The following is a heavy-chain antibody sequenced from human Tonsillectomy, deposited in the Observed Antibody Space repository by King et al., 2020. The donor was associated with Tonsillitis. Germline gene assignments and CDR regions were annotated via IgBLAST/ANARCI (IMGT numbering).Heavy chain of an antibody. V-gene: IGHV3-20*04. CDR1: GFTFDDYG. CDR3: SRGGVLAARPIDY. Sequence: VQLVQSGGGVVRPGGSLRLSCAASGFTFDDYGMSWVRQAPGEGLEWVSSINWNGGSTRYADSVKGRFTISRDNTKNSLYLQMSSLRAEDTALYYCSRGGVLAARPIDYWGQGALVTVSS. D-gene: IGHD6-6*01. CDR2: INWNGGST. J-gene: IGHJ4*02.